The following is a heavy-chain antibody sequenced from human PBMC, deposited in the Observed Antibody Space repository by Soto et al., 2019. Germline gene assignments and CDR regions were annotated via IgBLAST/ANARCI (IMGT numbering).Heavy chain of an antibody. D-gene: IGHD6-13*01. V-gene: IGHV5-10-1*01. Sequence: PGESLKISCKGSGYSIAGYWITWVRQKPGKGLEWMGRIDPSDSQTYYSPSFRGHVTISVTKSITTVFLQWSSLKASDTAMYYCARHNSLHSSSENWGQGTLVTVSS. CDR2: IDPSDSQT. J-gene: IGHJ4*02. CDR1: GYSIAGYW. CDR3: ARHNSLHSSSEN.